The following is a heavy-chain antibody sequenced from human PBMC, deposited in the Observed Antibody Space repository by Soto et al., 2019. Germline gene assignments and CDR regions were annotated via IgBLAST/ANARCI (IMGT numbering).Heavy chain of an antibody. Sequence: QVQLVQSGAEVKKPGASVKVSCKPSGYTFTSYGITWVRQAPGQGLEWMGWISAYNGNTNYAQKLQGRVPMTTDTATSTAHMELRSLRSDDTAVYYCAREIEYSRSWYNDYYGMDVWGQGTTVTVSS. CDR1: GYTFTSYG. CDR2: ISAYNGNT. V-gene: IGHV1-18*01. J-gene: IGHJ6*02. CDR3: AREIEYSRSWYNDYYGMDV. D-gene: IGHD6-13*01.